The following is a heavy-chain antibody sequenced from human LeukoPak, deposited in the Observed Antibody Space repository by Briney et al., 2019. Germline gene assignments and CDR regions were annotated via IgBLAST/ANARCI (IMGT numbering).Heavy chain of an antibody. Sequence: GGSLRLSCAASGFTFSSYGMHWVRQAPGKGLEWVAVIWYDGSNKYYADSVKGRFTISRDNSKNTLYLQMNSLRAEDTAVYYCAKEPHGYGDYYYYYYMGVWGKGTTVTVSS. CDR2: IWYDGSNK. CDR3: AKEPHGYGDYYYYYYMGV. CDR1: GFTFSSYG. V-gene: IGHV3-33*06. J-gene: IGHJ6*03. D-gene: IGHD4-17*01.